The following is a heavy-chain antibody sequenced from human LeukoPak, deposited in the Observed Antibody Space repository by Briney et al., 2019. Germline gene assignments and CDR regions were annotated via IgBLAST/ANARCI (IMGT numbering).Heavy chain of an antibody. CDR3: ARGAGGRARNWFDP. CDR2: MNPNSGNT. J-gene: IGHJ5*02. D-gene: IGHD1-14*01. Sequence: GASVKVSCKASGYTFTSYDINWVRQATEQGLEWMGWMNPNSGNTGYAQKFQGRVTITRNTSISTAYMELSSLRSEDTAVYYCARGAGGRARNWFDPWGQGTLVTVSS. CDR1: GYTFTSYD. V-gene: IGHV1-8*03.